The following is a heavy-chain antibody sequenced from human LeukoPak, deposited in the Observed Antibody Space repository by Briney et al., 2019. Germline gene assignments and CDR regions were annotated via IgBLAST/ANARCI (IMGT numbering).Heavy chain of an antibody. CDR1: GFTFDDYA. J-gene: IGHJ3*02. D-gene: IGHD1-26*01. V-gene: IGHV3-9*01. Sequence: PGRSLRLSCAASGFTFDDYAMHWVRQAPGKGLEWVSGVSWNSGSIDYADSVKGRFTISRDNAKNSLYLQMNSLRAEDTAVYYCARDRGSQLWGGAFDIWGQGTMVTVSS. CDR3: ARDRGSQLWGGAFDI. CDR2: VSWNSGSI.